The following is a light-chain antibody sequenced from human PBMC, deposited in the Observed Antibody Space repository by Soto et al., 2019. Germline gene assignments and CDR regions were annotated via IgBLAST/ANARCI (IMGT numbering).Light chain of an antibody. CDR3: TSYTSSHTRL. V-gene: IGLV2-14*01. J-gene: IGLJ2*01. CDR2: DVT. Sequence: QSALTQPASVSGSPGQSITISCTGTSSDVGNYNYVSWYQEHRGKDPKLVIYDVTSRPSGVSNRFSGSKSGNTASLTISGLQAEDEADYYCTSYTSSHTRLFGGGTKVPVL. CDR1: SSDVGNYNY.